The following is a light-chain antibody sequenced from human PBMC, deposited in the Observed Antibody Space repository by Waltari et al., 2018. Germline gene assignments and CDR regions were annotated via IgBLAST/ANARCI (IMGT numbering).Light chain of an antibody. J-gene: IGKJ1*01. Sequence: EFVFTQSPGCLSLSLGERPSVTCRTSQSVSRASAWYQQKPGQAPRLLIHGASTRATGIPDRFSGSGSGTDFSLTISRLEPDDFAVYYCQHYLRLPVTFGQGTTVEI. CDR1: QSVSRAS. CDR2: GAS. V-gene: IGKV3-20*01. CDR3: QHYLRLPVT.